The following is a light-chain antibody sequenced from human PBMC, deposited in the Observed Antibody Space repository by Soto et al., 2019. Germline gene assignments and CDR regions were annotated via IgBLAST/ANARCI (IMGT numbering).Light chain of an antibody. J-gene: IGLJ3*02. CDR3: SSYAASNNFYFV. CDR2: EVT. Sequence: QSALTQPPSASGSPGQSVTISCTGTSSDVGGYNYVSWYQQYPGRAPKRMIYEVTKRPSGVPDRFSGSKSGNTASLTVSGLQAEDEDEYYCSSYAASNNFYFVFGGGTKLTVL. CDR1: SSDVGGYNY. V-gene: IGLV2-8*01.